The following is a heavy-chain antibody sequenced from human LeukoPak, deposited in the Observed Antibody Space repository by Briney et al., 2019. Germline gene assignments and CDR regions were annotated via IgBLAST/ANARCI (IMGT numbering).Heavy chain of an antibody. CDR3: ARVPPGPYWFDP. CDR2: IYYSGST. V-gene: IGHV4-31*03. Sequence: PSQTLSLTCTVSGGSISSGGYYWSWIRQHPGKSLEWIGYIYYSGSTYYNPSLKSRVTISVDTSKNQFSLKLSSVTAADTAVYYCARVPPGPYWFDPWGQGTLVTVSS. CDR1: GGSISSGGYY. J-gene: IGHJ5*02.